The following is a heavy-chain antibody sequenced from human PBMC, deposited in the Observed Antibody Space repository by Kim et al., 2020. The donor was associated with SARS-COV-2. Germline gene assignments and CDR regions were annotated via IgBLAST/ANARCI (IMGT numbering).Heavy chain of an antibody. CDR3: ATDRRDVEVVPAAI. J-gene: IGHJ4*02. Sequence: KVLEWMGGFDPKDRETIYAQKFQGRVTMTEDKSTDTAYMELSSLRSEDTAVYYCATDRRDVEVVPAAIWGQGTLVIVSS. V-gene: IGHV1-24*01. CDR2: FDPKDRET. D-gene: IGHD2-2*01.